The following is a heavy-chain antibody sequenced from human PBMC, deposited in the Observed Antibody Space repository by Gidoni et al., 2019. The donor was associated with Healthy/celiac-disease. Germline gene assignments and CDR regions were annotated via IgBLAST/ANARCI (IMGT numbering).Heavy chain of an antibody. CDR3: ARDGRGWFDP. CDR1: GFTFSSYG. J-gene: IGHJ5*02. V-gene: IGHV3-33*01. Sequence: GGGVVQPGRSLRLSCAESGFTFSSYGMHWVRQAPGKGLEWVAVIWYDGSNKYYADSVKGRFTISRDNSKNTLYLQMNNLRAEDTAVYYCARDGRGWFDPWGQGTLVTVSS. CDR2: IWYDGSNK. D-gene: IGHD1-26*01.